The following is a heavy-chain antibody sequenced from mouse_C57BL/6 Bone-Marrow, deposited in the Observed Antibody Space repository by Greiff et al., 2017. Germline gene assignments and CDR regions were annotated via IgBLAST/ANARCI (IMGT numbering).Heavy chain of an antibody. Sequence: QVQLQQPGAELVRPGSSVKLSCKASGYTFTSYWMDWVKQRPGQGLEWIGNIYPSDSGTHYNQKFKDKATLTVDKSSSTAYMQLSSLTSEDSAVYYCAREGQLRLQAMDDWGQGTSVTVSS. CDR1: GYTFTSYW. CDR3: AREGQLRLQAMDD. J-gene: IGHJ4*01. D-gene: IGHD3-2*02. V-gene: IGHV1-61*01. CDR2: IYPSDSGT.